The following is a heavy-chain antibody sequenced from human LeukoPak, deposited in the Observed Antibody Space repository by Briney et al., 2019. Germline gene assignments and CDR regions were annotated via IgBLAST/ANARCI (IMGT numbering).Heavy chain of an antibody. J-gene: IGHJ4*02. CDR3: VSGYLQTYFDY. CDR2: ISYDGSNK. Sequence: GGSLRLSCAASGFTFSSYGMHWVRQAPGKGLEWVADISYDGSNKYYADSVKGRFTISRDNSKNTLYLQMNSLRAEDTAVYYCVSGYLQTYFDYWGQGTLVTVSS. CDR1: GFTFSSYG. D-gene: IGHD3-10*01. V-gene: IGHV3-30*03.